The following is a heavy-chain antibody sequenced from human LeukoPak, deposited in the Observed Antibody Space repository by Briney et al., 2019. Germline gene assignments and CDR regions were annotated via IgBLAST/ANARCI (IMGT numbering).Heavy chain of an antibody. CDR2: IIPIFGTA. D-gene: IGHD3-22*01. Sequence: ASVKVSCKASGGTFSSYAISWVRQAPGQGLKWMGGIIPIFGTANYAQKFQGRVTITADESTSTAYMELSSLRSEDTAVYYCARDYYDSSGYYQFDYWGQGTLVTVSS. CDR3: ARDYYDSSGYYQFDY. V-gene: IGHV1-69*13. CDR1: GGTFSSYA. J-gene: IGHJ4*02.